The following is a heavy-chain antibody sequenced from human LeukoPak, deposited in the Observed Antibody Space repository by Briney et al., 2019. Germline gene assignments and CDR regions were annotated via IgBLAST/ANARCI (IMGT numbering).Heavy chain of an antibody. J-gene: IGHJ4*02. D-gene: IGHD2-15*01. CDR3: ARERLGYCSGGSCLNFEY. CDR2: ISAYNGNT. CDR1: DYTFSNYG. V-gene: IGHV1-18*01. Sequence: ASANVSCTSYDYTFSNYGISWVRQAPGQGLEWMGWISAYNGNTYYAQKLQGRVTMTTDTSTSTGYMELRSLTSDDTAVYYCARERLGYCSGGSCLNFEYWGQGTLVTVSS.